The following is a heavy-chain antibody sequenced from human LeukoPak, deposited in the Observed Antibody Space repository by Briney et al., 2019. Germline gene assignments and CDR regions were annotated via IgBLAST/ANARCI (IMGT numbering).Heavy chain of an antibody. D-gene: IGHD2-2*01. Sequence: ASVKVSCKASGYTFANYGISWVRQAPGQGLEWMGWISAYNGNTNYAQKLQGRVTMTTDASTSTAYMELRSLRSDDTAVYYCARNPSRYCSSAGCYGDYWGQGTLVTVSS. J-gene: IGHJ4*02. CDR1: GYTFANYG. V-gene: IGHV1-18*01. CDR2: ISAYNGNT. CDR3: ARNPSRYCSSAGCYGDY.